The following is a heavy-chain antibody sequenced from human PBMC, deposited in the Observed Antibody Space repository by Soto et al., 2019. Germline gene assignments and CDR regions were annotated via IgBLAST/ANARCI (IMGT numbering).Heavy chain of an antibody. CDR3: ARSSGGNFGIIIEGSNWFDP. CDR1: GDTSTSYY. D-gene: IGHD3-3*01. Sequence: WASVKVSCKAPGDTSTSYYLNWVSQAPGQGLEWMGVINPHGGSTKYAQKFQGRITMTRDTSRSTVYMELSSLRSDDTAIYYCARSSGGNFGIIIEGSNWFDPWGQGTLVTVSS. V-gene: IGHV1-46*01. J-gene: IGHJ5*02. CDR2: INPHGGST.